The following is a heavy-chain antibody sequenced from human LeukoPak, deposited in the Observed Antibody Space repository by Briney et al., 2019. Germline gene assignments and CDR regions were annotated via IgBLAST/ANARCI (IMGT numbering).Heavy chain of an antibody. CDR3: AREYSASEH. J-gene: IGHJ1*01. Sequence: ASVKVSCKASGYSFVCYYLRWVRQAPGQGLEWMSWIDPYTGNTHYAQKFQGRLTVTRDTSISTTYMELSWLTSDDTAMYYCAREYSASEHWGQGTLVTVSS. CDR2: IDPYTGNT. V-gene: IGHV1-2*02. D-gene: IGHD5-12*01. CDR1: GYSFVCYY.